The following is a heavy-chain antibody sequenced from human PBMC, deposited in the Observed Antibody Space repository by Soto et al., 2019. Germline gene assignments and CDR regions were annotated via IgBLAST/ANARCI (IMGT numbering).Heavy chain of an antibody. CDR3: GNLEVLAASRVAFDI. D-gene: IGHD2-15*01. Sequence: PGGSLRLSCAASGFTFSNYAMSWVRQAPGKGLEWVSSISGSGGSTYYADSVKGRFTISRDNSKNMLYLQMNSLRAEDTAVCYCGNLEVLAASRVAFDIWGQGTMVTVSS. J-gene: IGHJ3*02. V-gene: IGHV3-23*01. CDR2: ISGSGGST. CDR1: GFTFSNYA.